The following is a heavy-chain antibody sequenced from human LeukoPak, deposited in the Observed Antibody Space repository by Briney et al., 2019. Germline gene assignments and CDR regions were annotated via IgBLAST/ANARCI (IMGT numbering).Heavy chain of an antibody. V-gene: IGHV3-21*01. Sequence: GGSLRLSCAASGFTFSSYSMNWVRQAPGKGLEWVSSISSSSSYIYYADSVKGRFTISRDNAKNSLYLQMNSLRAEDTAVYYCARDREEQWLVFSPHAFDIWGQGTMVTVSS. CDR3: ARDREEQWLVFSPHAFDI. CDR1: GFTFSSYS. J-gene: IGHJ3*02. D-gene: IGHD6-19*01. CDR2: ISSSSSYI.